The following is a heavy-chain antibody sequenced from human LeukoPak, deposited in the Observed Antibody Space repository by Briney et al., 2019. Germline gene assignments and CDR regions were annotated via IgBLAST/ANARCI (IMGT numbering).Heavy chain of an antibody. Sequence: PSETLSLTCTVCGGSISSYSWSWIRQPPGKGLECIGYIYDSGSTNYNPSLKSRVAISVDKSKNQFSLKLSYVTAADTAVYYCARLSHYFDSSGYYYVRFFDYWGQGTLVTVSS. V-gene: IGHV4-59*08. CDR1: GGSISSYS. CDR2: IYDSGST. CDR3: ARLSHYFDSSGYYYVRFFDY. D-gene: IGHD3-22*01. J-gene: IGHJ4*02.